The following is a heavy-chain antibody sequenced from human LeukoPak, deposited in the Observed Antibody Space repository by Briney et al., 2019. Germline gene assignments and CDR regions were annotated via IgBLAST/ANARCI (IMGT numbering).Heavy chain of an antibody. Sequence: GGSLRLSCAASGFTFSSYGMHWVRQAPGKGLEWVAFIRYDGSNKYYADSVKGRFTISRDNSKNTLYLQMNSMRAEDTAVYYCANYYGSGSYYFDYWGQGTLVTVSS. D-gene: IGHD3-10*01. J-gene: IGHJ4*02. CDR2: IRYDGSNK. V-gene: IGHV3-30*02. CDR1: GFTFSSYG. CDR3: ANYYGSGSYYFDY.